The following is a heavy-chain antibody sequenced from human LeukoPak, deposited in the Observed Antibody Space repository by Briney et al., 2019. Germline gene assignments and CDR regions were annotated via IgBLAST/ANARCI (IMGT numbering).Heavy chain of an antibody. D-gene: IGHD1-1*01. CDR2: IKQDGSEK. J-gene: IGHJ3*02. CDR1: GFTFSSYW. CDR3: ARVGTDDAFDI. Sequence: GGSLRLSCAASGFTFSSYWKSWVRQAPGKGLEWVANIKQDGSEKYYVDSVKGRFTISRDNAKNSLYLQMNSLRAEDTAVYYCARVGTDDAFDIWGQGTMVTVSS. V-gene: IGHV3-7*01.